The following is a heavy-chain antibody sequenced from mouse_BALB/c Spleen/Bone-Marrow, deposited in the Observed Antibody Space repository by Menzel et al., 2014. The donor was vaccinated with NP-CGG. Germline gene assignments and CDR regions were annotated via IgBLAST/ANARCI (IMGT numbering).Heavy chain of an antibody. CDR1: GFSLXGYG. CDR2: IWGDGST. V-gene: IGHV2-6-7*01. Sequence: VQGVESGPGLVAPSQSLSITCTVSGFSLXGYGVNWVRQPPGKGLEWLGMIWGDGSTDYNSALESRLSISKDNSKSQVFLKMNSLQTDDTARYYCARGEDYDDYYAMDYWGQGTSVTVSS. D-gene: IGHD2-4*01. J-gene: IGHJ4*01. CDR3: ARGEDYDDYYAMDY.